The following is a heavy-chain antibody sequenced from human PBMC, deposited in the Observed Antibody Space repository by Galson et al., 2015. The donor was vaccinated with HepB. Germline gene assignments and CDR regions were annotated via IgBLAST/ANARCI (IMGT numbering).Heavy chain of an antibody. D-gene: IGHD3-10*01. CDR2: INAGNGHT. V-gene: IGHV1-3*01. Sequence: FTSYAMHWVRRAPGQRLEWMGWINAGNGHTKYSQKFQGRVTITRDTSASTAYMELSSLRSEDTAVYYCARAYVGYGSGSYSFDYWGQGTLVTVSS. CDR3: ARAYVGYGSGSYSFDY. J-gene: IGHJ4*02. CDR1: FTSYA.